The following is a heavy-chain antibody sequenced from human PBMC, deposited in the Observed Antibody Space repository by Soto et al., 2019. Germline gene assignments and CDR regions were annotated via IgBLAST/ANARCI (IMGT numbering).Heavy chain of an antibody. V-gene: IGHV1-46*01. CDR1: GYTFTNYY. Sequence: QVQLVQSGAEVKKPGASVKVSCEASGYTFTNYYIHWVRQAPGQGLEWMGIINPIGGSTSYAQKFQGRVTMTRDTSTSTVYMEMSSLRDEDTAVYYCARDGIVAADSFDYWGQGSLVTVSS. J-gene: IGHJ4*02. CDR2: INPIGGST. D-gene: IGHD6-13*01. CDR3: ARDGIVAADSFDY.